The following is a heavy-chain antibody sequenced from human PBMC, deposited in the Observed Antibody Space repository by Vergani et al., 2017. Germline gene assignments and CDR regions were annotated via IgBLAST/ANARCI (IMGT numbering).Heavy chain of an antibody. Sequence: EVQLVESGGGLVQPGGSLRLSCASSGFTFSSYWMSWVRQAPGKGLEWVANIKQDGSEKYYVDSVKGRFSISRDNAKNSLYLQMNSLRADDTAVYYCASSVVAAWAHWFDPWGQGTLVTVSS. V-gene: IGHV3-7*01. CDR1: GFTFSSYW. D-gene: IGHD2-15*01. J-gene: IGHJ5*02. CDR3: ASSVVAAWAHWFDP. CDR2: IKQDGSEK.